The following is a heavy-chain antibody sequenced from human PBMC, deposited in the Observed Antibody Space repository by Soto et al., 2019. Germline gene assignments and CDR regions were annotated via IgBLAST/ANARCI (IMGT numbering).Heavy chain of an antibody. V-gene: IGHV3-9*01. CDR3: TRGYCSVGSCAFDI. Sequence: EEQLVESGGTLVQPGRSVRLSCAASGFTFDDYAMHWVRQVPGKGLEWVSFITWNGVNTAYADSIRGRFTISRDNAKNSLYLQMNSLSAEDTAFYYCTRGYCSVGSCAFDIWGQGTMVAVSS. CDR2: ITWNGVNT. CDR1: GFTFDDYA. J-gene: IGHJ3*02. D-gene: IGHD2-15*01.